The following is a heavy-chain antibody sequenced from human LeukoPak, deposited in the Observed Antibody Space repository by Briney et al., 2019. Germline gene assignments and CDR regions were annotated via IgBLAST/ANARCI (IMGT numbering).Heavy chain of an antibody. CDR3: ATDIRQYYFDSSGY. V-gene: IGHV3-15*01. D-gene: IGHD3-22*01. Sequence: PGGSLRLSCAASGFTFSNAWMTWVRQAPGKGREWVGRIKSKTDGGTTDYAAPVKGRFTMSRDDSKNMLYLQMNSLKTEDTAVYYCATDIRQYYFDSSGYWGQGTLVTVSS. CDR2: IKSKTDGGTT. J-gene: IGHJ4*02. CDR1: GFTFSNAW.